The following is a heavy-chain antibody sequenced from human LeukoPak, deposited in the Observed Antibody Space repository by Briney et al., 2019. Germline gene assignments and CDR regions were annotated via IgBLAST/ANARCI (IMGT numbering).Heavy chain of an antibody. V-gene: IGHV3-7*03. CDR2: INQDGSEK. CDR1: GLTLSNFW. J-gene: IGHJ4*02. D-gene: IGHD2-21*01. CDR3: VRGHMWLEN. Sequence: GGSLRLSCVASGLTLSNFWMTWVRQAPGKGLEWVATINQDGSEKYYVDSVKGRFIISRDNAKNSLYLQMDSLSADETAVFSCVRGHMWLENWGQGTLVTVSS.